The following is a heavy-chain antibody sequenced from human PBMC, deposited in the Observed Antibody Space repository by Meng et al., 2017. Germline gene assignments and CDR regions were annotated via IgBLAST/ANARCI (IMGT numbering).Heavy chain of an antibody. V-gene: IGHV4-4*02. CDR2: IYHSGST. J-gene: IGHJ4*02. D-gene: IGHD2-15*01. CDR1: GGSISSSNW. Sequence: QVQLQGSGPGRGKPSGTRSLTCAGSGGSISSSNWWSWVRQPPGKGLEWIGEIYHSGSTNYNPSLKSRVTISVDKSKNQFSLKLSSVTAADTAVYYCARVVAATTLFLDYWGQGTLVTVSS. CDR3: ARVVAATTLFLDY.